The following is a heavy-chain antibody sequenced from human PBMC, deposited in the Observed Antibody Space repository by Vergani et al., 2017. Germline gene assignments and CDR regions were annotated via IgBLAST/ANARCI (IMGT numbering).Heavy chain of an antibody. V-gene: IGHV3-48*01. Sequence: EVQLVESGGGLVQPGGSLRLSCAASGFTFSSYSMNWVRQAPGKGLEWVSYISSSSSTIYYADSVKGRFTISRDNAKNSLYLQMNSLRAEDTAVCYCARDWSIAAAGSAFDIWGKGTMVTVSS. J-gene: IGHJ3*02. CDR2: ISSSSSTI. D-gene: IGHD6-13*01. CDR3: ARDWSIAAAGSAFDI. CDR1: GFTFSSYS.